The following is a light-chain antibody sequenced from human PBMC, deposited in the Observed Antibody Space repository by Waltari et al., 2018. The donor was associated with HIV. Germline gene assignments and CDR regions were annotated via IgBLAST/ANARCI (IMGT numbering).Light chain of an antibody. Sequence: EIVLTQSPGTLSLSPGERATLSCRASQSVNRNFLVWYQQKPGQAPRLLIYGASIRAAGIPDRFSGSGSGTDFTLTSSRLEPEDFAVYYCQQYGNLPLFGPGTKVDIK. J-gene: IGKJ3*01. CDR1: QSVNRNF. CDR3: QQYGNLPL. CDR2: GAS. V-gene: IGKV3-20*01.